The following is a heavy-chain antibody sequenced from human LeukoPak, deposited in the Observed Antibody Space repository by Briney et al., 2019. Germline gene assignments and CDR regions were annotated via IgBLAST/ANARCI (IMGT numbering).Heavy chain of an antibody. V-gene: IGHV3-30-3*01. CDR3: ATLWFGELKTYYFYYYGVDV. Sequence: GGSLRLSCAASEFIFSSYAMHWVRQAPGKGLEWVAIISYDGSNKDYADSVKGRFTISGDNSKNTLYLQMNSLRAEDTAVYYCATLWFGELKTYYFYYYGVDVWGQGTTVTVSS. D-gene: IGHD3-10*01. CDR1: EFIFSSYA. J-gene: IGHJ6*02. CDR2: ISYDGSNK.